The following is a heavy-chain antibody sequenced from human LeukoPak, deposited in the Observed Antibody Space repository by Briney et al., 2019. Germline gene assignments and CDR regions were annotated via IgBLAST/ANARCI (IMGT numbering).Heavy chain of an antibody. CDR2: FDPEDGET. V-gene: IGHV1-24*01. J-gene: IGHJ3*02. CDR3: ARDGRGGTDAFDI. D-gene: IGHD3-10*01. CDR1: GYTLTELS. Sequence: ASVKVSCKVSGYTLTELSMHWVRQAPGKGLEWMGGFDPEDGETIYAQKFQGRVTMTEDTSTDTAYMELSRLRSDDTAVYYCARDGRGGTDAFDIWGQGTMVTVSS.